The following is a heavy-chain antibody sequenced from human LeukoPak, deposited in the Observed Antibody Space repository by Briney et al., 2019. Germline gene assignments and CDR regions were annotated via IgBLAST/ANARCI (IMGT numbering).Heavy chain of an antibody. J-gene: IGHJ4*02. CDR1: GFTFRSYA. CDR2: ISSSGGST. V-gene: IGHV3-23*01. CDR3: AKDREWFGEFSN. D-gene: IGHD3-10*01. Sequence: GGSLRLSCAASGFTFRSYAMSWVRQAPGKGLEWVSAISSSGGSTYYADSVKGRFTISRDNSKNTLYLQMNSLRAEDTAVYYCAKDREWFGEFSNWGQGTLVTVSS.